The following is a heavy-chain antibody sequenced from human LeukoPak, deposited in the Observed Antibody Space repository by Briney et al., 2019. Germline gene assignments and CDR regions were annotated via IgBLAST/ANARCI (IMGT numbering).Heavy chain of an antibody. CDR1: GFTFSSYG. CDR2: IWYDGSNK. J-gene: IGHJ4*02. D-gene: IGHD5-18*01. V-gene: IGHV3-30*02. Sequence: PGGSLRLSCAASGFTFSSYGMHWVRQTPGKGLEWVAVIWYDGSNKYYADSVKGRFTISRDNSKNTLYLQMNSLRAEDTAVYYCAKDGYPLWDYWGQGTLVTVSS. CDR3: AKDGYPLWDY.